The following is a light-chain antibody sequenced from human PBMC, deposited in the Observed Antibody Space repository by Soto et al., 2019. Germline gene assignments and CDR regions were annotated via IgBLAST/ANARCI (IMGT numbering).Light chain of an antibody. CDR3: QQCYSTPRT. J-gene: IGKJ1*01. V-gene: IGKV4-1*01. CDR1: QSVLYSSNNKNY. Sequence: DIVMTQSPDSLAVSLGERATINCKSSQSVLYSSNNKNYLTWYQQKPGQPPKVLIYWASTRESGVPDRFSGSGSGTDFPLTISSLQAEDVAVCYCQQCYSTPRTFGQGTKVEIK. CDR2: WAS.